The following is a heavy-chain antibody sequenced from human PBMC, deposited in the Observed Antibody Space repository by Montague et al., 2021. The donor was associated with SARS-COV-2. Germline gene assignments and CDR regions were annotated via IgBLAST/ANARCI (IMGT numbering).Heavy chain of an antibody. CDR1: GGSISSYY. CDR2: IYYSGST. J-gene: IGHJ5*02. V-gene: IGHV4-59*08. D-gene: IGHD2-8*02. Sequence: SETLSLTCTVSGGSISSYYWSWIRQPQGKGLEWIGFIYYSGSTNSNPSLKRRVTISVDTSKNQSSLKLSAVTATATAAYYCASQNPVGGVRPWGQGTMVTVSS. CDR3: ASQNPVGGVRP.